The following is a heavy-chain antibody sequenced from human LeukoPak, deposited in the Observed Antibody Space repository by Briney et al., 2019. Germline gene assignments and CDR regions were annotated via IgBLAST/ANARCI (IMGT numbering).Heavy chain of an antibody. J-gene: IGHJ4*02. Sequence: GASLRLSCAASGFTFSSYAMSWVRQAPGKGLEWVSAISGSGGSTYYADSVKGRFTISRDNSKNTLYLQMNSLRAEDTTVYYCANEAYYYDSSGYYYSDYWGQGTLVTVSS. CDR2: ISGSGGST. CDR3: ANEAYYYDSSGYYYSDY. V-gene: IGHV3-23*01. CDR1: GFTFSSYA. D-gene: IGHD3-22*01.